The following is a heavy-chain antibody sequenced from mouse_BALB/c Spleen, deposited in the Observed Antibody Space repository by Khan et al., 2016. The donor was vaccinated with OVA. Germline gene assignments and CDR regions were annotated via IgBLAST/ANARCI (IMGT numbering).Heavy chain of an antibody. CDR2: IYPFSGGT. D-gene: IGHD2-2*01. CDR1: GYSFTTYY. J-gene: IGHJ3*01. Sequence: VQLQQSGPELMKPGTSVKISCKASGYSFTTYYIHWVMQSHETSLEWIGYIYPFSGGTTYNQKFTGKATLTVDKSSSTAYIHLSNLTSEDSAFYYCTRHGYVAWVTYWGQGTLVTVSA. CDR3: TRHGYVAWVTY. V-gene: IGHV1-31*01.